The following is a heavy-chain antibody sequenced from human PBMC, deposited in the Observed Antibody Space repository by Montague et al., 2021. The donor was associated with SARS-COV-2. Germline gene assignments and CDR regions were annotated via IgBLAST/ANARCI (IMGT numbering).Heavy chain of an antibody. CDR3: ARSHDYRGNDYFDS. J-gene: IGHJ4*02. CDR1: GESLSGFY. D-gene: IGHD4-23*01. V-gene: IGHV4-34*01. CDR2: ITHGGST. Sequence: SETLSLTCAVYGESLSGFYWTWIRQAPGKGLEWVGEITHGGSTSYSPALKSRLTISLDTSKNQFSLKLDSVTAADTATYYCARSHDYRGNDYFDSWGQGALVIVSS.